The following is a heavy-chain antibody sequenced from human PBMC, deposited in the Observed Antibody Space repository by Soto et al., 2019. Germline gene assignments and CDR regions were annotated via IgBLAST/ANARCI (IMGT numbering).Heavy chain of an antibody. CDR2: ISSSSSYI. D-gene: IGHD3-10*01. J-gene: IGHJ3*02. CDR1: GFTFSTYS. Sequence: EVQLVESGGGLVKPGGSLRLSCAASGFTFSTYSMNWVRQAPGKGLEWVTSISSSSSYIYYADSVKGRFTISRDNAKNSLYRQMNSRRDEDTAVYDCARDRGGDLKAFDIWGQGTMVTVSS. CDR3: ARDRGGDLKAFDI. V-gene: IGHV3-21*01.